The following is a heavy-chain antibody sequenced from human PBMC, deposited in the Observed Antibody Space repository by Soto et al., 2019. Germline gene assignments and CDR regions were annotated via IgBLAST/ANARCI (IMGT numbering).Heavy chain of an antibody. D-gene: IGHD3-3*01. J-gene: IGHJ4*02. V-gene: IGHV1-69*13. CDR1: GGTFSSYA. CDR2: IIPIFGTA. Sequence: SVKVSCKASGGTFSSYAISWVRQAPGQGLEWMGGIIPIFGTANYAQKFQGRVTIAADESTSTAYMELSSLRSEDTAVYYCARDNRRYYDFWSGYYDSYFDYWGQGTLVTVSS. CDR3: ARDNRRYYDFWSGYYDSYFDY.